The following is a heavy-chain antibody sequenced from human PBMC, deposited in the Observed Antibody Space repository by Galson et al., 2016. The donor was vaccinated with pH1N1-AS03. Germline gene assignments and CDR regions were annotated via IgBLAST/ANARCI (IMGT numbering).Heavy chain of an antibody. CDR1: GYSVSSNSSA. J-gene: IGHJ4*02. D-gene: IGHD1-1*01. CDR3: AGMQLGALHF. CDR2: TYYRSRWKN. Sequence: SVISGYSVSSNSSAWYCIRLAPSRALEWLGWTYYRSRWKNDYAVSVKSRIIINTDTSTNQISLQLNSVTPEDTAIYYCAGMQLGALHFWGQGSLVIVSS. V-gene: IGHV6-1*01.